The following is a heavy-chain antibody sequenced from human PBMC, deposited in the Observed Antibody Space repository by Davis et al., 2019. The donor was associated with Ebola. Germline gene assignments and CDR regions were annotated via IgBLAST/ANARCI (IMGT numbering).Heavy chain of an antibody. D-gene: IGHD3-3*02. J-gene: IGHJ5*02. CDR2: INHSGST. V-gene: IGHV4-30-2*01. CDR3: ARGPATYSHFSP. CDR1: GGSISSGDYY. Sequence: MPSETLSLTCTVSGGSISSGDYYWSWIRQPPGKGLEWIGYINHSGSTNYNPSLKSRVTISVDTSKNQFSLKLSSVTAADTAVYYCARGPATYSHFSPWGQGTLVTVSS.